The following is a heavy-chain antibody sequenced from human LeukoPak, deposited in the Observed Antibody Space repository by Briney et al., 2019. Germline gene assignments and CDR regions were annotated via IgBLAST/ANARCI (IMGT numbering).Heavy chain of an antibody. Sequence: GGSLRLSCAASGFTFSTYAMSWVRQAPGKGLEWVSGISESGGTTYYADSVKRRFNISRDNSKNTLYLQMNSLRAEDTAVYYCAKHSYRVDSFTDYWGQGTLVTVSS. CDR2: ISESGGTT. CDR1: GFTFSTYA. V-gene: IGHV3-23*01. J-gene: IGHJ4*02. CDR3: AKHSYRVDSFTDY. D-gene: IGHD5-12*01.